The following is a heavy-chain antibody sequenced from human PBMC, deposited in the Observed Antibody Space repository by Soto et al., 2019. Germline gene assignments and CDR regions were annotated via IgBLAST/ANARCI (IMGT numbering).Heavy chain of an antibody. D-gene: IGHD3-16*01. CDR2: ISSDGSTQ. J-gene: IGHJ4*02. CDR3: AKEDYGGHYFDY. CDR1: GFTFKDYS. V-gene: IGHV3-30*01. Sequence: GGSMRLSCAASGFTFKDYSIHWVRQPPGKGLEWVALISSDGSTQYYSDSVKGRFTISRDNSRKTLFLQMNSLRPEDTAVYFCAKEDYGGHYFDYWGQGTVVTVSS.